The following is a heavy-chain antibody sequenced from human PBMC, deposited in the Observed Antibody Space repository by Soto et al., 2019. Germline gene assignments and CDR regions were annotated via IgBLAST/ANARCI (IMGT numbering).Heavy chain of an antibody. CDR1: GGSISSSSYY. D-gene: IGHD1-26*01. CDR2: IYYSGST. CDR3: ARHFLRGVGATTRYYFDY. V-gene: IGHV4-39*01. J-gene: IGHJ4*02. Sequence: ERRCGTGPVSGGSISSSSYYWGWIRQPPGNGLEWIGSIYYSGSTYYNPSLKSRVTISVDTSKNQFSLKLSSVTDADTAVYYCARHFLRGVGATTRYYFDYWGQGTLVTV.